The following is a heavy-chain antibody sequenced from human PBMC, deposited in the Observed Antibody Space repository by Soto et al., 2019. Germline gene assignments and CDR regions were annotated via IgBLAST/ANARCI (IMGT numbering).Heavy chain of an antibody. J-gene: IGHJ4*02. V-gene: IGHV1-18*01. D-gene: IGHD4-4*01. Sequence: QVHLVQSGLEVKKPGASVKVSCKTSGYTFSNYGIAWVRQAPGQGLEWMGWINGYNANTNYAQKFQGRVTMTIDTSATTAYLELRSLRSDDTAVFYCARGDSPVHFDHWGQGTLLTVST. CDR1: GYTFSNYG. CDR2: INGYNANT. CDR3: ARGDSPVHFDH.